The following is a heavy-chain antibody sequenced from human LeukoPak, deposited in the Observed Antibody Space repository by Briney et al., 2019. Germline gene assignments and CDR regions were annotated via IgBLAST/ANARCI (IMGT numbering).Heavy chain of an antibody. V-gene: IGHV1-18*01. Sequence: ASVKVSCKASGYTFTSYGISWVRQTPGQGLEWMGRITANNGNTKYAQKLQGRVTMTTDTSTRTAYMELRSLRTDDTAVYYCARREGYCGGDCYGYFGYWGQGTPVTVSS. D-gene: IGHD2-21*01. CDR1: GYTFTSYG. CDR2: ITANNGNT. CDR3: ARREGYCGGDCYGYFGY. J-gene: IGHJ4*02.